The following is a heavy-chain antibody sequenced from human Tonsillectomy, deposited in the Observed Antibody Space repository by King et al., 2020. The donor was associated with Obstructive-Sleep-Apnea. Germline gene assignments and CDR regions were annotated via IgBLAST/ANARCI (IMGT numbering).Heavy chain of an antibody. Sequence: VQLVESGGGLVKPGGSLRLSCAASGFTFSNAWMSWVRQAPGKGLEWVGRIKSKTDGGTTDYAAPVKGRFTISRDDSKNTRYLQMNSLKTEDTAVYYCTTYDILTGDNMDVWGQGTTVTVSS. CDR1: GFTFSNAW. CDR2: IKSKTDGGTT. V-gene: IGHV3-15*01. J-gene: IGHJ6*02. D-gene: IGHD3-9*01. CDR3: TTYDILTGDNMDV.